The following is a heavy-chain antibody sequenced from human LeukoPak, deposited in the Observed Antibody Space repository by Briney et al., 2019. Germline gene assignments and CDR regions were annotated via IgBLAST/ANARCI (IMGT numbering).Heavy chain of an antibody. CDR3: AHGLSGVGFNY. CDR2: TYYRSKWYY. J-gene: IGHJ4*02. D-gene: IGHD3-10*01. V-gene: IGHV6-1*01. Sequence: SQTLSLTCAISGDSVSSQSGAWNWIRQSPSRGLEWLGRTYYRSKWYYEYAVSLKSRVTMIPDTSKNQFFLQLSSVTPVDTAVYYCAHGLSGVGFNYWGQGTLVTVSS. CDR1: GDSVSSQSGA.